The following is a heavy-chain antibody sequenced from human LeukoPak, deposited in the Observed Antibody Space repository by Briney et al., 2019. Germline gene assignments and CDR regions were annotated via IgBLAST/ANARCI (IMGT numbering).Heavy chain of an antibody. J-gene: IGHJ4*02. CDR1: GFTFDDYT. D-gene: IGHD6-13*01. CDR2: ISWDGGST. Sequence: GGSLRLSCAASGFTFDDYTMHGVRQAPGKGLEWVSLISWDGGSTYYADSVKGRFTISRDNSKNSLYLQMNSLRTEDTALYYCAKGPRDWSRWGYYFDHWGQGTLVTVSS. CDR3: AKGPRDWSRWGYYFDH. V-gene: IGHV3-43*01.